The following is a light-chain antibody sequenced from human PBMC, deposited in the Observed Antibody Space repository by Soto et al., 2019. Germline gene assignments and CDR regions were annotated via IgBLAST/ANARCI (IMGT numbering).Light chain of an antibody. J-gene: IGKJ3*01. V-gene: IGKV3-20*01. CDR3: HQAHTFPHT. Sequence: EVVLTQSPGTLSLSPGERVTLSCRASQSVASSYLAWYQQKPGRAPRLLFYSASSRATGIPDRFSGSGSGTDFTLTISRLEPEDFATYYCHQAHTFPHTFGPGTKVDIK. CDR1: QSVASSY. CDR2: SAS.